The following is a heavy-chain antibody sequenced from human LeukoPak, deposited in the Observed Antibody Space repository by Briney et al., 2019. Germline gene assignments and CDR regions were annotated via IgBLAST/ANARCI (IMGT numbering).Heavy chain of an antibody. CDR2: ISGSGGT. Sequence: GGSLRLSCAASGFTFSSYAMSWVRQAPGKGLEWVSLISGSGGTSYADSVKGRFTISRDNSKNTLYLQMKSLRADDTAVYYCAKVATGYSSSWYFGSYFDYWGQGTLVTVSS. CDR1: GFTFSSYA. J-gene: IGHJ4*02. D-gene: IGHD6-13*01. CDR3: AKVATGYSSSWYFGSYFDY. V-gene: IGHV3-23*01.